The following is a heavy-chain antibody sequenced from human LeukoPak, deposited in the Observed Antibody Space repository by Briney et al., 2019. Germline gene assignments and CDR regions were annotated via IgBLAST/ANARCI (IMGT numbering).Heavy chain of an antibody. J-gene: IGHJ4*02. CDR3: TKDVGSGSYYYFES. CDR2: ISGDGGNT. Sequence: PGGSLRLSCAASGFTFDDYAIHWVRQAPGKGLEWVSLISGDGGNTYYAKSMKGRFTISRDNSKNTLYLQMNSLRSEDTAFYYCTKDVGSGSYYYFESWGQGTLVTVSS. D-gene: IGHD1-26*01. CDR1: GFTFDDYA. V-gene: IGHV3-43*02.